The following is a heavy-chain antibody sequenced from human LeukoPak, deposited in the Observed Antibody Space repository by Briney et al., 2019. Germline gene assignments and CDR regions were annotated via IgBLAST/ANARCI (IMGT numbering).Heavy chain of an antibody. CDR1: GYSFTNYG. CDR2: ISGYNGDT. V-gene: IGHV1-18*01. J-gene: IGHJ3*02. Sequence: ASVKVSRKASGYSFTNYGINWVRQAPGQGLEWMGWISGYNGDTSYAQRFQDRVTMTTETSTSTAYMELIRLRSDDTAVYYCARDGTFDIWGQGTMVTVSS. D-gene: IGHD2-15*01. CDR3: ARDGTFDI.